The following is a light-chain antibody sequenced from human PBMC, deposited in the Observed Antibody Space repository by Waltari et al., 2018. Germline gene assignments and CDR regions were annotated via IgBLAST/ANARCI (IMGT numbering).Light chain of an antibody. J-gene: IGKJ4*01. CDR1: QTITGSW. CDR2: GSS. Sequence: EIVLTQSTGNLSVSQGERVTVSCRASQTITGSWLTWYHQKPGQAPRLLIYGSSNRAPGIPDRFSGSGSGTDFTLTISRLEPEDSAVYYCQQYDGSVVTFGGGTKVEIK. CDR3: QQYDGSVVT. V-gene: IGKV3-20*01.